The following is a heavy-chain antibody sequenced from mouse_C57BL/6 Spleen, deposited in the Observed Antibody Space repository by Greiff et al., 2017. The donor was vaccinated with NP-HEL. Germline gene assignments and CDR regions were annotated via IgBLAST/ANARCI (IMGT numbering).Heavy chain of an antibody. CDR2: IDPETGGT. Sequence: QVQLQQSGAELVRPGASVTLSCKASGYTFTDYEMHWVKQTPVHGLEWIGAIDPETGGTAYNQKFKGKAILTADKSSSTAYMERRSLTSEDSAVYYCTRPLYGGFDYWGQGTTLTVSS. D-gene: IGHD1-1*01. J-gene: IGHJ2*01. CDR3: TRPLYGGFDY. V-gene: IGHV1-15*01. CDR1: GYTFTDYE.